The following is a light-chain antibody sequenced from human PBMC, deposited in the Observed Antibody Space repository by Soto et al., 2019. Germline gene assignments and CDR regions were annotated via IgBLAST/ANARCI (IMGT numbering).Light chain of an antibody. CDR3: QQYNNWPLSIT. CDR2: GAS. CDR1: QSVSSN. J-gene: IGKJ5*01. V-gene: IGKV3-15*01. Sequence: EIVMTQSPATLSVSPGERPTLSCRASQSVSSNLAWYQQKPGQAPXXLXXGASTRATGIPARFSGSGSGTEFTLTISSLQSEEFAVYYCQQYNNWPLSITFGQGTRLEIK.